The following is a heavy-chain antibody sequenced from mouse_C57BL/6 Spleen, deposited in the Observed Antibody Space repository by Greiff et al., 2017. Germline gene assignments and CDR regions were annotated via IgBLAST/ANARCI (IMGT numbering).Heavy chain of an antibody. Sequence: QVHVKQSGAELARPGASVKLSCKASGYTFTSYGISWVKQRTGQGLEWIGEIYPRSGNTYYNEKFKGKATLTADKSSSTAYMELRSLTSEDSAVYFCARDDYDGDYYAMDYWGKGTSVTVSS. V-gene: IGHV1-81*01. J-gene: IGHJ4*01. CDR2: IYPRSGNT. CDR3: ARDDYDGDYYAMDY. CDR1: GYTFTSYG. D-gene: IGHD2-4*01.